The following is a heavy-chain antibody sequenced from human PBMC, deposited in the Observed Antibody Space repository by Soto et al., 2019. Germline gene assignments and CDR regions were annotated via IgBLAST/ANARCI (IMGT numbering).Heavy chain of an antibody. CDR1: GFTFSSYG. CDR3: AKDGGGRAVAVCYFDY. J-gene: IGHJ4*02. Sequence: QVQLVESGGGVVQPGRSLRLSCAASGFTFSSYGMHWVRQAPGKGLEWVAVISYDGSNKYYADSVKGRFTISRDNSKTTVYLQMNSLRAEDTAVYYCAKDGGGRAVAVCYFDYWGQGTLVTVSS. D-gene: IGHD6-19*01. CDR2: ISYDGSNK. V-gene: IGHV3-30*18.